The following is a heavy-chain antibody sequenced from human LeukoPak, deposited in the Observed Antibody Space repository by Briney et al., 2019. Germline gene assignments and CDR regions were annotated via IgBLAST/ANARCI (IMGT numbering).Heavy chain of an antibody. CDR2: IRSKANSYAT. CDR1: GFTFSGSA. V-gene: IGHV3-73*01. Sequence: PGGSLRLSCAASGFTFSGSAMQWVRQASGKGLEWVGRIRSKANSYATAYAASVKGRFTISRDDSKHTAYLQMNSLKTEDTAVYYCTTPERVDCGDHSFEFDYWGQGTLVTVSS. J-gene: IGHJ4*02. CDR3: TTPERVDCGDHSFEFDY. D-gene: IGHD4-17*01.